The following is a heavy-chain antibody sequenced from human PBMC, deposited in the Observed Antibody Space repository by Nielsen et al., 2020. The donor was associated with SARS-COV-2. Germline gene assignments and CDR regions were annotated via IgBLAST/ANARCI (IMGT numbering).Heavy chain of an antibody. J-gene: IGHJ2*01. CDR3: AKDGVWQGLNYYHKKWYFDL. CDR2: TSGRDDAT. D-gene: IGHD3-22*01. CDR1: GFSLRNYA. V-gene: IGHV3-23*01. Sequence: GESLKISCVVSGFSLRNYAMSWVRQTPGKGLEWVSATSGRDDATYYAGSVKGRFTISRDNFKNTLYLQVNSLRAEDTAIYYCAKDGVWQGLNYYHKKWYFDLWGRGTLVTVSS.